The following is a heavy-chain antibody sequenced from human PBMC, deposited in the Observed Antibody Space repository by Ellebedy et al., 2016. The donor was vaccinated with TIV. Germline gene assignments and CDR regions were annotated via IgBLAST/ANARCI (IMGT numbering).Heavy chain of an antibody. Sequence: AASVKVSCKASGGTFSSYAISWVRQAPGQGLEWMGGIIPIFGTANYAQQFQGRVTITADKATSTAYMELSSLRSEDTAVYYCAREGSSGGFYFDYWGQGTLVTVSS. CDR1: GGTFSSYA. CDR2: IIPIFGTA. J-gene: IGHJ4*02. D-gene: IGHD6-19*01. V-gene: IGHV1-69*06. CDR3: AREGSSGGFYFDY.